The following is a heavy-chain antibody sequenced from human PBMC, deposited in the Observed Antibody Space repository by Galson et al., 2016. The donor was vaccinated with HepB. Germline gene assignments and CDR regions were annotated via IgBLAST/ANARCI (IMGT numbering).Heavy chain of an antibody. CDR2: IYHGLIT. CDR3: ARDLSMGYDFWSGYPDAFDV. D-gene: IGHD3-3*01. CDR1: GGSINSTSW. Sequence: SETLSLTCAVSGGSINSTSWWSWVRQPPGKGLEWIGEIYHGLITNYNPSLKSRFTISVDKSKNQFSLKLSSVTAADTAVYYCARDLSMGYDFWSGYPDAFDVWGQGTVVTVSS. V-gene: IGHV4-4*02. J-gene: IGHJ3*01.